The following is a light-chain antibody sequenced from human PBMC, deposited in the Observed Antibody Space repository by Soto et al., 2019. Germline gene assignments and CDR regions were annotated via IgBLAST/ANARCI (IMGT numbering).Light chain of an antibody. Sequence: EIVLTQSPATLSLSPGESATLSCRASQNIDYYLHWYQQKPGQSPRLLIYGASTRATGIPARFSGTGSGTEFTLTISSLQSEDFALYYCQQYNDWPLTFGQGTKVDIK. CDR1: QNIDYY. V-gene: IGKV3-15*01. CDR2: GAS. CDR3: QQYNDWPLT. J-gene: IGKJ1*01.